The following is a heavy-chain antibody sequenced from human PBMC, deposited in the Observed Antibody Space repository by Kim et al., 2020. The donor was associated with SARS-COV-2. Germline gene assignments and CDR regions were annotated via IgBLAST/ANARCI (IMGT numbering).Heavy chain of an antibody. CDR2: ISGGGDRP. CDR3: AKDMIPYNSVVDAFDV. V-gene: IGHV3-23*01. J-gene: IGHJ3*01. D-gene: IGHD1-20*01. Sequence: GGSLRLSCAASGFTFRNYAMNWVRQAPGKGLEWVSHISGGGDRPYYADSVKGRFTVSRDNSKNTLSLQMNSLRAEDTAVYYCAKDMIPYNSVVDAFDVWGQGAMVTVSS. CDR1: GFTFRNYA.